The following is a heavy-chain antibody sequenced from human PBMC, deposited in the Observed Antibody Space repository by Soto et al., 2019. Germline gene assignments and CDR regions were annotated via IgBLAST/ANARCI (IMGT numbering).Heavy chain of an antibody. CDR1: GYTFTGYY. D-gene: IGHD3-22*01. CDR2: INPNSGGT. V-gene: IGHV1-2*04. CDR3: VRGYDSSGYYDAFDI. J-gene: IGHJ3*02. Sequence: ASVKVSCKASGYTFTGYYMHWVRQAPGQGLEWMGWINPNSGGTNYAQKFQGWVTMTRDTSISTAYMELSRLRSDDTAVYYCVRGYDSSGYYDAFDIWGQGTMVTVSS.